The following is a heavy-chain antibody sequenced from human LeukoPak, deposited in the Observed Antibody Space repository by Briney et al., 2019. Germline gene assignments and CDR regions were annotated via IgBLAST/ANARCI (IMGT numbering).Heavy chain of an antibody. Sequence: SGPTLVKPTQTLTLTCSFSGFSLSTSEVAVGWIRQPPGKALEWLALIYWNDDKRYRPSLQSRLTLTKDTSKNQVVLTMTNMDPVDTATYYCARSLGFGDLSHFHYWGQGTVVTVSS. CDR1: GFSLSTSEVA. CDR3: ARSLGFGDLSHFHY. CDR2: IYWNDDK. V-gene: IGHV2-5*01. D-gene: IGHD3-10*01. J-gene: IGHJ4*02.